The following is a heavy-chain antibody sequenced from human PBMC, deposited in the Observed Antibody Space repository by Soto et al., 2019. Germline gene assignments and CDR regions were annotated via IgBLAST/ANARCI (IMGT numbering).Heavy chain of an antibody. V-gene: IGHV3-23*01. J-gene: IGHJ6*03. D-gene: IGHD3-3*01. CDR3: AKDPTIFGVVTGYYMDV. Sequence: PGGSLRLSCAASGFTFSSYAMSWVRQAPGKGLEWVSAISGSGGSTYYADSVKGRFTISRDNSKNTLYLQMNSLRADDTAVYYCAKDPTIFGVVTGYYMDVWGKGTTVTVSS. CDR1: GFTFSSYA. CDR2: ISGSGGST.